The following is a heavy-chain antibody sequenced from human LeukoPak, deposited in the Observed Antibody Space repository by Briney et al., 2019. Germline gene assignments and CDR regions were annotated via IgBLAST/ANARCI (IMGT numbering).Heavy chain of an antibody. CDR3: ARTPSGYCSSTSCRTFQH. D-gene: IGHD2-2*01. CDR2: INPNSGGT. Sequence: ASVKVSCKASGYTFTGYYMHWVRQAPGQGLEWMGRINPNSGGTNYAQKFQGRVTMTRDTSISTAYMELSSLRSEDTAVYYCARTPSGYCSSTSCRTFQHWGQGTLVTVSS. J-gene: IGHJ1*01. CDR1: GYTFTGYY. V-gene: IGHV1-2*06.